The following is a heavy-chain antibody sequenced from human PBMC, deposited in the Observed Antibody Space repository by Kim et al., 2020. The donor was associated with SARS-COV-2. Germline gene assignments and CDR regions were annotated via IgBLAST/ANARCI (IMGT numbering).Heavy chain of an antibody. CDR2: IYYSGST. D-gene: IGHD3-3*01. CDR1: GGSISSYY. Sequence: SETLSLTCTVSGGSISSYYWSWIRQPPGKGLEWIGYIYYSGSTNYNPSLKSRVTISVDTSKNQFSLKLSSVTAADTAVYYCARGPSPYDFWSGLTHDAFDIWGQVTMVAVSS. V-gene: IGHV4-59*13. J-gene: IGHJ3*02. CDR3: ARGPSPYDFWSGLTHDAFDI.